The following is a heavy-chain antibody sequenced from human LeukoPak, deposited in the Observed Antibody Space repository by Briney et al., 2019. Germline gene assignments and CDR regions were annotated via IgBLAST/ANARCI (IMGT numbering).Heavy chain of an antibody. D-gene: IGHD3-22*01. J-gene: IGHJ4*02. V-gene: IGHV3-23*01. Sequence: GGSLRLSCAASGFTFSSYAMSWVRQAPGKGLEWVSAISGSGGSTYYADSVKGRFTISRDNSKNTLYLQMNSLRAEDTAVYYCAKGSWDEYYDSSGYPRFFDYWGQGTLVTVSS. CDR1: GFTFSSYA. CDR2: ISGSGGST. CDR3: AKGSWDEYYDSSGYPRFFDY.